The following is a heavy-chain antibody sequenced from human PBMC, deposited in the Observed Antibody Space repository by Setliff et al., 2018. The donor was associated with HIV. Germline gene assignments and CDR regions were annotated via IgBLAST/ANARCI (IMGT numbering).Heavy chain of an antibody. CDR3: ARLVVIGRDYYYHYYMDV. CDR1: GYSFTNFW. Sequence: GESLKISCQASGYSFTNFWIGWVRQMPGKGLEWMGVFYPGDSDTRYSPSFQGQVTMSVDKSISTAYLQWDNLKATDTAIYYCARLVVIGRDYYYHYYMDVWGKGTTVTVSS. CDR2: FYPGDSDT. D-gene: IGHD2-15*01. J-gene: IGHJ6*03. V-gene: IGHV5-51*01.